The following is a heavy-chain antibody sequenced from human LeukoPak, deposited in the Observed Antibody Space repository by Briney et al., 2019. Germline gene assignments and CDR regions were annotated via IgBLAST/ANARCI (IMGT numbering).Heavy chain of an antibody. Sequence: PSQTLSLTCTVSGGSISSDAYFWSWIRQHPGKGLEWIGYISYSGSTYYNPSLKSRITISVDTPKNQFSLNLSSVTAADTAVYFCAAIVVVPPAIAYWGQGTLVTVSS. J-gene: IGHJ4*02. CDR1: GGSISSDAYF. CDR3: AAIVVVPPAIAY. CDR2: ISYSGST. V-gene: IGHV4-31*03. D-gene: IGHD2-2*01.